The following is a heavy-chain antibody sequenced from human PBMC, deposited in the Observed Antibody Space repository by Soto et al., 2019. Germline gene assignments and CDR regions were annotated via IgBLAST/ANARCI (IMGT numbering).Heavy chain of an antibody. Sequence: SETLSLTCTVSGGSISSDNYYWSWIRQPPGKGLEWIGYIYYSGSTYYNPSLKSRVIISIDTSKNQFSLKLSSVTAAETAVYYCARKSYFDNSGSAYWGQGTLVTVSS. D-gene: IGHD3-22*01. CDR1: GGSISSDNYY. V-gene: IGHV4-30-4*01. CDR3: ARKSYFDNSGSAY. CDR2: IYYSGST. J-gene: IGHJ4*02.